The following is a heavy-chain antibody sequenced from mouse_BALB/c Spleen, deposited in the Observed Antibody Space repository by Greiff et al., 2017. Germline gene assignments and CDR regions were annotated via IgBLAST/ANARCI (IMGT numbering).Heavy chain of an antibody. CDR2: INPYNGDT. Sequence: VHVKQSGPELVKPGASVKISCKASGYSFTGYFMNWVKQSHGKSLEWIGRINPYNGDTFYNQKFKGKATLTVDKSSSTAHMELLSLTSEDSAVYYCGGGSSSYFDYWGQGTTLTVSS. CDR1: GYSFTGYF. D-gene: IGHD1-1*01. J-gene: IGHJ2*01. CDR3: GGGSSSYFDY. V-gene: IGHV1-37*01.